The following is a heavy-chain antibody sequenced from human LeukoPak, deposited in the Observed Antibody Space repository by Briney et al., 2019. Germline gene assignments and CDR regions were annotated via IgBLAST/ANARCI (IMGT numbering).Heavy chain of an antibody. CDR3: ARGIGLDNWNLGY. Sequence: GGSLRLSCAASGFTFNIYGMTWVRQAPGKGLVWVSRINSDGSSTSYADSVKGRFTISRDNAKNTLYLQMNSLRAEDTAVYYCARGIGLDNWNLGYWGQGTLVTVSS. CDR2: INSDGSST. D-gene: IGHD1-20*01. J-gene: IGHJ4*02. CDR1: GFTFNIYG. V-gene: IGHV3-74*01.